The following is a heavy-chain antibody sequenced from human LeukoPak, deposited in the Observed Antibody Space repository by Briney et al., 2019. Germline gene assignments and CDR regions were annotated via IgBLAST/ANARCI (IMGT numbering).Heavy chain of an antibody. V-gene: IGHV3-7*01. CDR2: IKHDGSEK. CDR1: GFTLSDYW. D-gene: IGHD2-15*01. Sequence: GGSLRLSCAASGFTLSDYWMSWVRQSPGKGLEWVANIKHDGSEKYYVDSVKGRFTISRDNAKNSLYLQMNSLRAEDTAVYSCARDSLRYCSGDSCYYNYWGQGTLVTVSS. J-gene: IGHJ4*02. CDR3: ARDSLRYCSGDSCYYNY.